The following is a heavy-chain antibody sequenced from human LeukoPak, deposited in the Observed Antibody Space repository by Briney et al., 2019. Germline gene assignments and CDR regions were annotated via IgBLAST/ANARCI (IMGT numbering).Heavy chain of an antibody. J-gene: IGHJ4*02. D-gene: IGHD6-19*01. CDR3: ARLSRYSSGWYLSHYFDY. CDR2: IYYSGST. Sequence: PSETLSLTCSISGGSISSYYWSWIRQPPGKGLEWIGYIYYSGSTNYNPSLKSRVTISVDTSKNQFSLKLSSVTAADTAVYYCARLSRYSSGWYLSHYFDYWGQGTLVTVSS. V-gene: IGHV4-59*12. CDR1: GGSISSYY.